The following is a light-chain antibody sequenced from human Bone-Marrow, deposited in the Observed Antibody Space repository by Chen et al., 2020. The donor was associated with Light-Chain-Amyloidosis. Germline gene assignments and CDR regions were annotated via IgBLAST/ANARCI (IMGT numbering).Light chain of an antibody. CDR3: QQYNSFPWT. Sequence: DIQMTQPPSTLSAFGGDRVTITCRASQGMSSRLAWYQQKPGKAPKLLIYEASSLESGVPSRFSGSDSGTEFTLTISSVQSDDFATYYCQQYNSFPWTFGQGTKVEIK. CDR1: QGMSSR. J-gene: IGKJ1*01. V-gene: IGKV1-5*03. CDR2: EAS.